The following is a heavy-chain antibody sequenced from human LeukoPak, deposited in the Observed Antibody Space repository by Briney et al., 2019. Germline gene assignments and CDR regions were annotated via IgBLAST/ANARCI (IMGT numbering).Heavy chain of an antibody. J-gene: IGHJ3*02. CDR2: IYHSGST. Sequence: WVRQMPGKGLEWIGYIYHSGSTYYNPSLKSRVTISVDRSKNQFSLKLSSVTAADTAVYYCARGGYYYDSSGYYSHDVFDIWGQGTMVTVSS. CDR3: ARGGYYYDSSGYYSHDVFDI. D-gene: IGHD3-22*01. V-gene: IGHV4-30-2*01.